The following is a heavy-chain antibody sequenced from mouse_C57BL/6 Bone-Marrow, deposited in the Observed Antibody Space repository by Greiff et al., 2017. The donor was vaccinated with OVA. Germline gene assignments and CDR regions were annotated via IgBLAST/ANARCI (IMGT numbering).Heavy chain of an antibody. CDR3: ARARDGYYVEDALDS. Sequence: EVLLVESGGGLVKPGGSLKLSCAASGFTFSSCAMSWVRQTPEKKLVWVATFSDGGSYTYYPDNVKDRFTISRDTAKNHLYLQMSHLTSEDTAMYYCARARDGYYVEDALDSWGRGTSVTVSS. V-gene: IGHV5-4*01. D-gene: IGHD2-3*01. J-gene: IGHJ4*01. CDR1: GFTFSSCA. CDR2: FSDGGSYT.